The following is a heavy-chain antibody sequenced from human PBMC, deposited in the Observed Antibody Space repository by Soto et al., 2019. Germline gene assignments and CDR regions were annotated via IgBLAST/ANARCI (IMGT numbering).Heavy chain of an antibody. CDR1: GYTLSSYG. D-gene: IGHD2-15*01. J-gene: IGHJ4*02. Sequence: QVQLVQSGAEVKKPGASVKVSCKASGYTLSSYGISWVRQAPGQGLEWMGWINTYNGATNYAQKFQGRVTMTRDTSTNTAYMELRSLRSDDTAVYFYARYCSGGSCHRGVPDYWGQGTLVTVSS. CDR2: INTYNGAT. CDR3: ARYCSGGSCHRGVPDY. V-gene: IGHV1-18*01.